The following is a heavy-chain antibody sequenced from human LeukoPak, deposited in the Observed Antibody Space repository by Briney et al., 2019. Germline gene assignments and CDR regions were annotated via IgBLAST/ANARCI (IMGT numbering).Heavy chain of an antibody. D-gene: IGHD3-22*01. CDR3: ARDPPTYYYDSSGYYGY. CDR1: GGTFISYA. V-gene: IGHV1-69*13. J-gene: IGHJ4*02. Sequence: GASVKVSCKASGGTFISYAISWVRQAPGQGLEWMGGIIPIFGTANYAQKFQGRVTITADESTSTAYMELSSLRSEDTAVYYCARDPPTYYYDSSGYYGYWGQGTLVTVSS. CDR2: IIPIFGTA.